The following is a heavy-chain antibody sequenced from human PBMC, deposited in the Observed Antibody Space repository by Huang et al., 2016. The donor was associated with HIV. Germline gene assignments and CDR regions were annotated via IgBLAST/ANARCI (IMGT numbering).Heavy chain of an antibody. V-gene: IGHV3-53*01. Sequence: EVQLVESGGGLIQPGGSLRLSCAVSGFTFSSNYMSWVRQAPGKGLEWVSVIQKGSNTYYADSGKGRFAISRDKFKNTLYLQMNSLRAEDTAVYYCAREFCGGDCFRSRDAFDIWGQGTMVTVAS. D-gene: IGHD2-21*02. CDR3: AREFCGGDCFRSRDAFDI. CDR1: GFTFSSNY. J-gene: IGHJ3*02. CDR2: IQKGSNT.